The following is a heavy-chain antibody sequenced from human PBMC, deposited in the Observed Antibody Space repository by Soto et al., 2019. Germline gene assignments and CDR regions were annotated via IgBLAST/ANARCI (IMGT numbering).Heavy chain of an antibody. V-gene: IGHV3-23*01. CDR3: AKARYGDGRGFDF. CDR1: GFNFKNNA. Sequence: GGSLRLSCAASGFNFKNNAMNWVRQAPGKGLEWLSSIISGGSTTYYADSVRGRFTISRDNSKNTLYLQMNSLRVEDTALYYCAKARYGDGRGFDFWGQGTLVTVSS. J-gene: IGHJ4*02. D-gene: IGHD4-17*01. CDR2: IISGGSTT.